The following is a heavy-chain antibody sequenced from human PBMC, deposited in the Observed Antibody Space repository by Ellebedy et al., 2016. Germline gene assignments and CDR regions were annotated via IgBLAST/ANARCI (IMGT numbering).Heavy chain of an antibody. CDR2: ISSSSSYI. Sequence: GGSLRLXXAASGFTFSSYSMNWVRQAPGKGLEWVSSISSSSSYIYYADSVKGRFTISRDNAKNSLYLQMNSLRAEDTAVYYCARVNFGGSIDLWGQGTLVTVSS. D-gene: IGHD2-15*01. CDR1: GFTFSSYS. J-gene: IGHJ5*02. V-gene: IGHV3-21*01. CDR3: ARVNFGGSIDL.